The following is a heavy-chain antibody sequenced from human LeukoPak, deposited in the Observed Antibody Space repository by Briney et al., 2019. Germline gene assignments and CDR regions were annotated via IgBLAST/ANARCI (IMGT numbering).Heavy chain of an antibody. CDR3: AREVGASGSGSSRFDY. Sequence: SETLSLTCAVYGGSFSGYYWSWIRQPPGKGLGWIGEINHSGSTNYNPSLKSRVTISVDTSKNQFSLKLSSVTAADTAVYYCAREVGASGSGSSRFDYWGQGTLVTVSS. V-gene: IGHV4-34*01. CDR1: GGSFSGYY. D-gene: IGHD3-10*01. J-gene: IGHJ4*02. CDR2: INHSGST.